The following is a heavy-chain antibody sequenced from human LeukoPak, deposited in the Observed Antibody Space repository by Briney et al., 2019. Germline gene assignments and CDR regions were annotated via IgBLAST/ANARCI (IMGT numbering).Heavy chain of an antibody. D-gene: IGHD3-10*01. CDR2: INTDGSST. CDR3: ARGFITMVRGVIS. V-gene: IGHV3-74*01. Sequence: GGSLRLSCAASGFTFSRYSMNWVRQAPGKGLVWVSHINTDGSSTSYADSVKGRFTISRDNAKNTLYLQMNSLRAEDTAVYYCARGFITMVRGVISWGQGTLVTVSS. J-gene: IGHJ4*02. CDR1: GFTFSRYS.